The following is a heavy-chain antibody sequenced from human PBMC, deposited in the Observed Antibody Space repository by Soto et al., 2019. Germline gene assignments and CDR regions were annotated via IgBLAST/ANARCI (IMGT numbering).Heavy chain of an antibody. CDR1: GYTFTGYY. D-gene: IGHD2-2*01. Sequence: XSVKGSCKASGYTFTGYYMRWVRQAPGQGLEWMGWINPNSGGTNYAQKFQGRVTMTRDTSISTAYMELSRLRSDDTAVYYCARDIVVVTAEKYPSYWFDPWGQGTLVTVPS. V-gene: IGHV1-2*02. CDR3: ARDIVVVTAEKYPSYWFDP. CDR2: INPNSGGT. J-gene: IGHJ5*02.